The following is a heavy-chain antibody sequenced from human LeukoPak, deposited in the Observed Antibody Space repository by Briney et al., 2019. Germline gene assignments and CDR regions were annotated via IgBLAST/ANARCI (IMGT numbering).Heavy chain of an antibody. CDR3: ARDLMITFGGVIVSEHWFDP. Sequence: ASVKVSCTASGYTFTGYYMHWVRQAPGQGLEWMGWINPNSGGTNYAQKFQGRVTMTRDTSISTAYMELSRLRSDDTAVYYCARDLMITFGGVIVSEHWFDPWGQGTLVTVSS. V-gene: IGHV1-2*02. CDR1: GYTFTGYY. CDR2: INPNSGGT. D-gene: IGHD3-16*02. J-gene: IGHJ5*02.